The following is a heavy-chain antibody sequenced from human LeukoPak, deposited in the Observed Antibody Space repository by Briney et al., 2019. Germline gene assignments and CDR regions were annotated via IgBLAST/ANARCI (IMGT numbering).Heavy chain of an antibody. Sequence: GGSLRLSCAASGFTFSSYEMNWVRQAPGKGLEWVSYISSGGSTIYYADSVKGRFTISRDNAKNSLYLQMNSLRAEDTAVYYCARGREGSGSYYYYYYYGMDVWGQGTTVTVSS. D-gene: IGHD3-10*01. J-gene: IGHJ6*02. CDR2: ISSGGSTI. CDR1: GFTFSSYE. CDR3: ARGREGSGSYYYYYYYGMDV. V-gene: IGHV3-48*03.